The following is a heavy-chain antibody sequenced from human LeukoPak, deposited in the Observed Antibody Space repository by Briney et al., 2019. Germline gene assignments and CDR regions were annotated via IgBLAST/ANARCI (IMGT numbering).Heavy chain of an antibody. D-gene: IGHD4-17*01. Sequence: SETLSLTCTVSGGSISSGSYYWSWIRQPAGKGLEWIGRIYTSGSTNYNPSLKSRVTISVDTPKNQFSLKLSSVTAADTAVYYCARGDGDPYSFDYWGQGTLVTVSS. CDR3: ARGDGDPYSFDY. J-gene: IGHJ4*02. V-gene: IGHV4-61*02. CDR1: GGSISSGSYY. CDR2: IYTSGST.